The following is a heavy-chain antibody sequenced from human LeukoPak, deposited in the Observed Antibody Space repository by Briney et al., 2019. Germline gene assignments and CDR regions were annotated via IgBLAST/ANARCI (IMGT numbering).Heavy chain of an antibody. Sequence: VASVKVPCKASGGTFSSYAISWVRQAPGQGLAWSGGIIAIFGTANYAQKFQGRVTITADESTSTAYMELSSLRSEDTAVYYCARTYDFWSGYPHMDVWGKGTTVTVSS. J-gene: IGHJ6*03. CDR1: GGTFSSYA. CDR3: ARTYDFWSGYPHMDV. CDR2: IIAIFGTA. V-gene: IGHV1-69*13. D-gene: IGHD3-3*01.